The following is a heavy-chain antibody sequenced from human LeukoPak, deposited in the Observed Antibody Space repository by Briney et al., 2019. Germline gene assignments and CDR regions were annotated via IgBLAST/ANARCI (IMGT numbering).Heavy chain of an antibody. V-gene: IGHV3-21*01. CDR3: ARAKSPYYYYYGMDV. J-gene: IGHJ6*02. CDR2: ISSSSSYI. CDR1: GFTFSSYS. Sequence: GGSLRLSCAASGFTFSSYSMNWVRQAPGKGLEWVSSISSSSSYIYYADSVKGRFTISRDNAKNSLYLQMNSLRAEDTAVYYCARAKSPYYYYYGMDVWGQGTTVTVSS.